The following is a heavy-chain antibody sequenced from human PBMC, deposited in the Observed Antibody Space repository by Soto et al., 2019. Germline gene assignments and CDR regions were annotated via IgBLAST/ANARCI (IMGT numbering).Heavy chain of an antibody. J-gene: IGHJ4*02. D-gene: IGHD6-19*01. CDR2: ISYDGSNK. V-gene: IGHV3-30*18. Sequence: QVRLVESGGGVVQPGRSLRLSCAASGFTFSSYGMHWVRQAPGKGLEWLAVISYDGSNKYYAESVKGRFTISRDNSKNTLYLQVNSLRAEDTAMYYCAKDYGSGWTMGDFWGQGTLVTVSS. CDR1: GFTFSSYG. CDR3: AKDYGSGWTMGDF.